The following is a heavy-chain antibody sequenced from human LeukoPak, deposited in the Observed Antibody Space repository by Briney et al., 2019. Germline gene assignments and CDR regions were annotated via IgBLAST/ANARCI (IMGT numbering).Heavy chain of an antibody. CDR3: AREQVGSRY. V-gene: IGHV1-2*02. Sequence: ASVKVSFKASGYTFTGYYMHWVRQAPGQGLEWMGWINPNSGGTNYAQKFQGRVTMTRDTSISTAYMELSRLRADDTAVYFCAREQVGSRYWGQGTLVTVSS. J-gene: IGHJ4*02. CDR2: INPNSGGT. D-gene: IGHD3-10*01. CDR1: GYTFTGYY.